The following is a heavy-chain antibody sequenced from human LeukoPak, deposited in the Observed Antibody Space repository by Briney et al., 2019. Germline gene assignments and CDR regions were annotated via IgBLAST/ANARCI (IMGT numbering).Heavy chain of an antibody. CDR2: TYYRSKWYN. J-gene: IGHJ5*02. Sequence: SQTLSLTCAISGDSVSSNSAAWNWIRQSPSRGLEWLGRTYYRSKWYNDYAVSVKSRITINPDTSKNQFSLQLNSVTPEDTAVYYCARAPYRVAAAGTNWFDPWGQGTLVTVSS. CDR1: GDSVSSNSAA. V-gene: IGHV6-1*01. D-gene: IGHD6-13*01. CDR3: ARAPYRVAAAGTNWFDP.